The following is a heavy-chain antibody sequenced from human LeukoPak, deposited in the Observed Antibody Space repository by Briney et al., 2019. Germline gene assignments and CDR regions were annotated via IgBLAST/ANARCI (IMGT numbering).Heavy chain of an antibody. J-gene: IGHJ4*02. CDR2: IIPFFGTA. CDR1: VGTFISYA. CDR3: ARDRLAAAGRSFDY. V-gene: IGHV1-69*06. Sequence: GASVTVSFKASVGTFISYAISWVRQAPGQGLEWMGRIIPFFGTANYAQKFQGRVTITADKSTSTAYMELSSLRSEDTAVYYCARDRLAAAGRSFDYWGQGTLVTVSS. D-gene: IGHD6-13*01.